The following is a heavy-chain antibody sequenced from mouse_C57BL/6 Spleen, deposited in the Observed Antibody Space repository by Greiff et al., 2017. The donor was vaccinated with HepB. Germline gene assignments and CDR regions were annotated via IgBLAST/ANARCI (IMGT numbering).Heavy chain of an antibody. D-gene: IGHD2-4*01. CDR3: ARNDYDVEAWFAY. CDR1: GYTFTSYW. J-gene: IGHJ3*01. CDR2: IYPGSGST. Sequence: VQLQQPGAELVKPGASVKMSCKASGYTFTSYWITWVKQRPGQGLEWIGDIYPGSGSTNYNEKFKSKATLTVDTSSSTAYMQLSSLTSEDSAVYYCARNDYDVEAWFAYWGQGTLVTVSA. V-gene: IGHV1-55*01.